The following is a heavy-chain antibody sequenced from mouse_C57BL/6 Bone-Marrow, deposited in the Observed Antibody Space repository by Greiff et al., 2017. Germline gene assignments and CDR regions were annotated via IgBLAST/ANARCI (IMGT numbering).Heavy chain of an antibody. Sequence: QVQLQQSGPGLVQPSQSLSITCTVSGFSLTSYGVHWVRQSPGKGLEWLGVIWSGGSTDYNAAFISRLSISKDNSKSQVFFKMNSLQADDTAIYYCARNSDYYGSSYDFDDWGQGTTLTVSS. D-gene: IGHD1-1*01. J-gene: IGHJ2*01. CDR3: ARNSDYYGSSYDFDD. CDR2: IWSGGST. V-gene: IGHV2-2*01. CDR1: GFSLTSYG.